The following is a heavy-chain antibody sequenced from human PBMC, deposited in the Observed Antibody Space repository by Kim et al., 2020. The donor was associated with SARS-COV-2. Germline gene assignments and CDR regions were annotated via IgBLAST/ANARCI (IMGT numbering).Heavy chain of an antibody. V-gene: IGHV3-30*04. CDR3: ASDYYGSGSPAGGGNTNRDRTD. Sequence: GGSLRLSCAASGFTFSSYAMHWVRQAPGKGLEWVAVISYDGSNKYYADSVKGRFTISRDNSKNTLYLQMNSLRAEDTAVYYCASDYYGSGSPAGGGNTNRDRTDWGQGTLVTVSS. J-gene: IGHJ4*02. CDR2: ISYDGSNK. CDR1: GFTFSSYA. D-gene: IGHD3-10*01.